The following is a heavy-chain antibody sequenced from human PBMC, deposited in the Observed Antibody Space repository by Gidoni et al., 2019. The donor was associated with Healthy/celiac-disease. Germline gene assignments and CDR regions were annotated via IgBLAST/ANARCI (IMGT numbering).Heavy chain of an antibody. D-gene: IGHD3-10*01. V-gene: IGHV3-23*01. CDR1: GFTFSSYT. CDR2: MRGSGGST. J-gene: IGHJ3*02. Sequence: EVQLLESGGGLVQPGGSLRLSCAASGFTFSSYTMSWVRQAPGKGLEWVSAMRGSGGSTYYADSVKGRFTISRDNSKNTLYLQMNSLRAEDTAVYYCAKRPLWFGELLYLGGAFDIWGQGTMVTVSA. CDR3: AKRPLWFGELLYLGGAFDI.